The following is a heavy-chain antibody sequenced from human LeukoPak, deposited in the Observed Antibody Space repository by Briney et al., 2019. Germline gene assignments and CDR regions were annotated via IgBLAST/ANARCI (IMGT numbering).Heavy chain of an antibody. CDR2: IYYSGST. CDR1: GGSISSSSYY. CDR3: AIYDFWSGYGQGAFDI. Sequence: SSETLSLTCTVSGGSISSSSYYWGWIRQPPGKGLEWIGSIYYSGSTYYNPSLKSRVTISVDTSKNQFSLKLSSVTAADTAVYYCAIYDFWSGYGQGAFDIWGQGTMVTVSS. D-gene: IGHD3-3*01. V-gene: IGHV4-39*01. J-gene: IGHJ3*02.